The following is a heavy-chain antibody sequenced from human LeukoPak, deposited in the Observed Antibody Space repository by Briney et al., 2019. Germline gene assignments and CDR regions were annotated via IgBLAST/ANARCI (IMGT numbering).Heavy chain of an antibody. D-gene: IGHD5-18*01. CDR1: GYTFTGYY. CDR3: ARVVGIQLWLPNDAFDI. J-gene: IGHJ3*02. V-gene: IGHV1-2*06. CDR2: INPNSGGT. Sequence: ASVKVSCKASGYTFTGYYMHRVRQAPGQGLGWMGRINPNSGGTNYAQKFQGRVTMTRDTSISTAYMELSRLRSDDTAVYYCARVVGIQLWLPNDAFDIWGQGTMVTVSS.